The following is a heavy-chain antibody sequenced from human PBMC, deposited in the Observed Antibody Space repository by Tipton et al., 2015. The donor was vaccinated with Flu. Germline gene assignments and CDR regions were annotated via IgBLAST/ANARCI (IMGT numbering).Heavy chain of an antibody. J-gene: IGHJ4*02. CDR1: GSIFTTYD. CDR2: MNPDSGDT. CDR3: ARGGRSLPNYDF. Sequence: QSGAEVKKPGASVRVSCKASGSIFTTYDINWVRQATGQGLEWMGWMNPDSGDTGYAQKFQGRVTMTRDSSVSSAYLELNSLGSEDTAVYYCARGGRSLPNYDFWGQGTLLTVSS. D-gene: IGHD5/OR15-5a*01. V-gene: IGHV1-8*01.